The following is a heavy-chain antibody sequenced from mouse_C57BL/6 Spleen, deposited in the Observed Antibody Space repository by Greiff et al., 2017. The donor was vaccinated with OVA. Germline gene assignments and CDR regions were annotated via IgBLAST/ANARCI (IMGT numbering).Heavy chain of an antibody. CDR2: ISYDGSN. V-gene: IGHV3-6*01. J-gene: IGHJ2*01. CDR3: ARVTTVVAPFDY. CDR1: GYSITSGYY. Sequence: EVKLMESGPGLVKPSQSLSLTCSVTGYSITSGYYWNWIRQFPGNKLEWMGYISYDGSNNYNPSLKNRISITRDTSKNQFFLKLNSVTTEDTATYYCARVTTVVAPFDYWGQGTTLTVSS. D-gene: IGHD1-1*01.